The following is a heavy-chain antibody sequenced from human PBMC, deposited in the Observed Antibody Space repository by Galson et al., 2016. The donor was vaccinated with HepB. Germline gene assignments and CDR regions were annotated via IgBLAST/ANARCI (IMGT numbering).Heavy chain of an antibody. J-gene: IGHJ4*02. Sequence: SLRLSCAASGFTFVTYAMYWVRQAPGKGLEWVALTSFDGGKITYAESVKGRFTISRDNSKNTLYLQMNTLRPEDTAVYYCAKDPLLYSTNWFYFDYWGQGTLVTVSS. CDR2: TSFDGGKI. D-gene: IGHD2-2*01. CDR1: GFTFVTYA. V-gene: IGHV3-30-3*01. CDR3: AKDPLLYSTNWFYFDY.